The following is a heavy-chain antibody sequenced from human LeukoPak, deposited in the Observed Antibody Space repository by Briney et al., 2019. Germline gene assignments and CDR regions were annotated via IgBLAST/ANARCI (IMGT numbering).Heavy chain of an antibody. V-gene: IGHV1-69*13. D-gene: IGHD4-11*01. CDR2: IIPIFGTA. Sequence: AASVKVSCKASGGTFSSYAISWVRQAPGQGLEWMGGIIPIFGTANYAQKFQGRVTITADESTSTAYMELSSLRSEDTAVYYCARVPMTVTTSRWFDPWGQGTLVTVSS. CDR1: GGTFSSYA. J-gene: IGHJ5*02. CDR3: ARVPMTVTTSRWFDP.